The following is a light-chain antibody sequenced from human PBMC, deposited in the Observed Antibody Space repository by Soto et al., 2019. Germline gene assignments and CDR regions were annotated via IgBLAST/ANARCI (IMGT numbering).Light chain of an antibody. CDR1: SSDVGGHNY. CDR2: DVS. Sequence: QSALTQPASVSGSPGQSITISCTGTSSDVGGHNYVSWYQQYPGKAPKLILYDVSNRPSGVSNRFSGSKSGNTASLTISGLQAEDEADYYCCSYARSSTFWVFGGGTKLTVL. J-gene: IGLJ3*02. CDR3: CSYARSSTFWV. V-gene: IGLV2-14*01.